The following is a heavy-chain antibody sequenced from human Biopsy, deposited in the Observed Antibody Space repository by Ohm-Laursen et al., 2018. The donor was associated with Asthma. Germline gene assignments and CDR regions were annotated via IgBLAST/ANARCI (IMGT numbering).Heavy chain of an antibody. CDR2: ISYTGNT. V-gene: IGHV4-39*01. J-gene: IGHJ4*02. CDR3: ARHWNWGSFFDY. CDR1: GGSMSSSSYS. D-gene: IGHD7-27*01. Sequence: SDTLSLTCTVSGGSMSSSSYSWGWIRQPPGKGLEWIGSISYTGNTDIPSLRSRVTLSVATSKNNFSLKLTSVTAADTAVFCCARHWNWGSFFDYWGQGMLVTVSS.